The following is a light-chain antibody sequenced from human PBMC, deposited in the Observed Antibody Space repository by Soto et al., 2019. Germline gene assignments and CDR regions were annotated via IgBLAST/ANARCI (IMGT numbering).Light chain of an antibody. CDR3: AAWDDSLRGRV. V-gene: IGLV1-47*01. J-gene: IGLJ1*01. CDR2: RND. CDR1: SSNVGVNF. Sequence: SVLTQPPSASGTPGQMVTISCSGSSSNVGVNFVYWYQHLPGTAPKLLIYRNDQRPSGVPDRFSGSKSGTSSSLATSGLRYEDEADYYCAAWDDSLRGRVFGTGTKVTVL.